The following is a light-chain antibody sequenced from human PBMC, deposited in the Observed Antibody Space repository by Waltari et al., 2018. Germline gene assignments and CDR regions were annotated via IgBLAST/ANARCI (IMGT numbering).Light chain of an antibody. CDR3: QVWDGSSDHYV. CDR1: NLGSKT. CDR2: YDS. J-gene: IGLJ1*01. Sequence: SYVLTQPPSVSVAPGKTARITCGGNNLGSKTVNWYQQKPGQAPVLVIYYDSDRPSGIPERFSGSNSGNTATLIISRVEAGDEADYYCQVWDGSSDHYVFGTGTEVTVL. V-gene: IGLV3-21*04.